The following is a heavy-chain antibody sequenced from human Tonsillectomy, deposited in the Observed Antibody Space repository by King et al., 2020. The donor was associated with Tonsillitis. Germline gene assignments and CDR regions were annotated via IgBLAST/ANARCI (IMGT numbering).Heavy chain of an antibody. V-gene: IGHV3-72*01. CDR2: ARDKTNKYTT. D-gene: IGHD3-22*01. Sequence: VQLVESGGGLVQPGGSLKLSCATAGFTFSNHYMDWVRQAPGKGLEWIGRARDKTNKYTTDYAASVRGRSTVSRDESKKSMYLQMNSLKPEDTAVYYCTIVPYDSSGYYNSYYFDLWGQGTLVIVSS. J-gene: IGHJ4*02. CDR1: GFTFSNHY. CDR3: TIVPYDSSGYYNSYYFDL.